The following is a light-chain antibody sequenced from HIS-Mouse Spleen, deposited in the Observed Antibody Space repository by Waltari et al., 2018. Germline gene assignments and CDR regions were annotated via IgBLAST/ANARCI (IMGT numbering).Light chain of an antibody. CDR1: QGISSY. CDR3: QQYDNLHLT. J-gene: IGKJ4*01. CDR2: AAS. V-gene: IGKV1-9*01. Sequence: DIQLTQSPSFLSASVGDRVTITCRASQGISSYLAWYQQKPGKAPKLLIYAASTLQSGVPSRFSGSGSGTDFTFTISSLQPEDIATYYCQQYDNLHLTFGGGTKVEIK.